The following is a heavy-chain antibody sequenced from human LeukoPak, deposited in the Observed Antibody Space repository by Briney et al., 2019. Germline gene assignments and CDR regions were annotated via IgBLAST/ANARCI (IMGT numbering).Heavy chain of an antibody. CDR1: GGSITITSYY. D-gene: IGHD3-3*01. CDR3: ARKETSFGVVITYNWFDP. CDR2: IYYSGST. J-gene: IGHJ5*02. V-gene: IGHV4-39*01. Sequence: PETLSLSCTLPGGSITITSYYWGWIRQPPGRGLGWIGSIYYSGSTYYNPSLKSRVTISVATSKNQSSLKLSSMTAADTAVYYCARKETSFGVVITYNWFDPWGQGTLVTVSS.